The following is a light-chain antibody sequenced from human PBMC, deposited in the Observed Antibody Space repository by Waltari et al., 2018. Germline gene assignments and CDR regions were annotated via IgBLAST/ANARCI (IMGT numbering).Light chain of an antibody. V-gene: IGKV1-12*01. Sequence: DIQMAQSPSSVSASVGDTVTITCRASEGLRTWLAWYQQKPGKAPKLLIYGASILQSGVPARFSGSGSGTDFTLPISNLQADDFASYYCQQAHTFPFTFGPGTKVYIK. J-gene: IGKJ3*01. CDR1: EGLRTW. CDR2: GAS. CDR3: QQAHTFPFT.